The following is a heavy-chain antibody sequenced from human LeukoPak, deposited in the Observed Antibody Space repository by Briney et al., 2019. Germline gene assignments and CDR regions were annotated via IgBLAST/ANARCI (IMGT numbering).Heavy chain of an antibody. CDR3: AREAQYCSSTSCPTAYYYMDV. D-gene: IGHD2-2*01. CDR2: IYYSGST. J-gene: IGHJ6*03. V-gene: IGHV4-59*01. CDR1: GGSISSYY. Sequence: SETLSLTCTVSGGSISSYYWSWIRQPPGKGLEWIGYIYYSGSTNYNPSLKSRVTISVDTSKNQFSLKLSSVTAADTAVYYCAREAQYCSSTSCPTAYYYMDVWGKGTTVTVSS.